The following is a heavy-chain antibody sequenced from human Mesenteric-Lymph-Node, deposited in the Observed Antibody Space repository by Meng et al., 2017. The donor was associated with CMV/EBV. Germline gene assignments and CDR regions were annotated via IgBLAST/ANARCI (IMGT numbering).Heavy chain of an antibody. CDR1: GFTFSTYA. CDR3: ATDREGENY. J-gene: IGHJ4*02. D-gene: IGHD2-21*01. V-gene: IGHV3-30-3*01. Sequence: GGSLRLSCAASGFTFSTYAMHWVRQAPGKGLEWVAVISYDGSNKYYADSVKGRFTISRDNAKNSLYLQMNSLRGEDTAMYYCATDREGENYWGQGTLVTVSS. CDR2: ISYDGSNK.